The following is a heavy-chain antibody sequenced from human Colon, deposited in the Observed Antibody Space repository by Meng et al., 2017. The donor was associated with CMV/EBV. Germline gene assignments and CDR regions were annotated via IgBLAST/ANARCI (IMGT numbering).Heavy chain of an antibody. Sequence: ASVKVSCKASGYTFTGYYIHWVRQAPGQGLEWMGWIEPSSGGTDYAQKFQGRVTMTRDTSLNTAYMELSKVTSDDTAVYYCARYTASTRTSGYDPWGQGSLVTVSS. D-gene: IGHD1-1*01. V-gene: IGHV1-2*02. CDR1: GYTFTGYY. CDR3: ARYTASTRTSGYDP. CDR2: IEPSSGGT. J-gene: IGHJ5*02.